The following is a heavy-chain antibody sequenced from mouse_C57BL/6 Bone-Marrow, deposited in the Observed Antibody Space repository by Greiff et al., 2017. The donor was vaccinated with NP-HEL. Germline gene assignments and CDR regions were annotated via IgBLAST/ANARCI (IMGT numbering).Heavy chain of an antibody. Sequence: CTASGFTFTDYYMSWVRQPPGKALEWLGFNRNKANGYTTEYSASVKGRFTISRDNSQSILYLQMNALRAEDSATYYCARYFHDYFDYWGQGTTLTVSS. CDR1: GFTFTDYY. CDR2: NRNKANGYTT. J-gene: IGHJ2*01. V-gene: IGHV7-3*01. CDR3: ARYFHDYFDY.